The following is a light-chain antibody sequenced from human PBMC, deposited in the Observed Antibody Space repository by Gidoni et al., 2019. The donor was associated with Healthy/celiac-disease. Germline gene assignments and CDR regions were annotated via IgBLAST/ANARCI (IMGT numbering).Light chain of an antibody. CDR3: KQSYSTPRIT. CDR1: QSIISY. Sequence: DIQMTQSPSSLSASVGDRVTITCRESQSIISYLNWYQQKPGKAPKLLIYAASSLQSGVQSRFSGSGSGTDFTRTISSLQPEDFATYYCKQSYSTPRITFGKGTRLEIK. V-gene: IGKV1-39*01. CDR2: AAS. J-gene: IGKJ5*01.